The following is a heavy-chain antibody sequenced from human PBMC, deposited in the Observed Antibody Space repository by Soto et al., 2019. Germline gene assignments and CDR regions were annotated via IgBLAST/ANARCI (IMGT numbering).Heavy chain of an antibody. CDR2: ISSSGTYI. Sequence: LRLSCEASGFTFNDYIMDWVRQAPEKGLEWVSSISSSGTYIYYADSVKGRFAISRDNANNVMYLQMDTLRAEDTAVYYCVRAGHVFDFRYYGIDLWVHGTT. D-gene: IGHD3-10*01. CDR1: GFTFNDYI. CDR3: VRAGHVFDFRYYGIDL. V-gene: IGHV3-21*01. J-gene: IGHJ6*02.